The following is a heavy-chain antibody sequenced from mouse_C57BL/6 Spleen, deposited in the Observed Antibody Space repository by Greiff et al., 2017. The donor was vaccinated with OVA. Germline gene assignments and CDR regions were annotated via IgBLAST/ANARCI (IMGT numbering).Heavy chain of an antibody. CDR1: GFTFSDYY. Sequence: EVKLMESEGGLVQPGSSMKLSCTASGFTFSDYYMAWVRQVPEKGLEWVANINYDGSSISYMNSLKSRFIISRDNAKNILYLKMSSLKSEDTATYYCAREEEGNAMDYWGQGTSVTVSS. J-gene: IGHJ4*01. CDR2: INYDGSSI. CDR3: AREEEGNAMDY. V-gene: IGHV5-16*01.